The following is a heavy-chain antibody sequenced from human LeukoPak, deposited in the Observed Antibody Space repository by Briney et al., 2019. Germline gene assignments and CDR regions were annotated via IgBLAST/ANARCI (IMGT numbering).Heavy chain of an antibody. CDR1: GFTFSDYY. CDR3: ARDPSRYDILTGKLVRGMDV. CDR2: ISSSGSTI. Sequence: AESLTLSCAVSGFTFSDYYMSWIRQAPGKGLGLDSYISSSGSTIYYADSVKGRFTISRDNAKNSLYLQMNSLRAEDTAVYYCARDPSRYDILTGKLVRGMDVWGQGTTVTVSS. J-gene: IGHJ6*02. D-gene: IGHD3-9*01. V-gene: IGHV3-11*01.